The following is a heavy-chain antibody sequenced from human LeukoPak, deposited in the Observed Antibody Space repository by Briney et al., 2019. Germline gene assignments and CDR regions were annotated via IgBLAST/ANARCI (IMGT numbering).Heavy chain of an antibody. Sequence: SETLSLTCTVSGVSINSHYLNWIRQPPGKGLEWIGYIYGSGRTNYIPSLKSRVTISVDTSKNQFSLKLSSVTAADTAVYYCAREMGALDYWGQGTLVTVSS. D-gene: IGHD1-26*01. CDR2: IYGSGRT. V-gene: IGHV4-59*11. J-gene: IGHJ4*02. CDR1: GVSINSHY. CDR3: AREMGALDY.